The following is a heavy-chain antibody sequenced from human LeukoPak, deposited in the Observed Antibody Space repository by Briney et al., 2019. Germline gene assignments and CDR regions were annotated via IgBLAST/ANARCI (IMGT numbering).Heavy chain of an antibody. CDR1: GYAFTSYD. CDR3: ARDYGSGSSYYFDY. D-gene: IGHD3-10*01. J-gene: IGHJ4*02. CDR2: ISAYNGNT. V-gene: IGHV1-18*01. Sequence: ASVKVSCKASGYAFTSYDINWVRQAPGQGLKWMGWISAYNGNTNYAQKLQGRVTMTTDTSTSTAYMELRSLRSDDTAVYYCARDYGSGSSYYFDYWGQGTLVTVSS.